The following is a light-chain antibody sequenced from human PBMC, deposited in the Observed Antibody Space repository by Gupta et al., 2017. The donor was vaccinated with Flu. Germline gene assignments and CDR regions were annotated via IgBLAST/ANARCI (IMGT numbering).Light chain of an antibody. CDR1: QSRGYRDGNNY. CDR2: KVS. V-gene: IGKV2-30*01. CDR3: RQGTHGPPKST. Sequence: DVVMTEFPRPLPVTLGQPASISCRSSQSRGYRDGNNYLNWFYQRQSQAPRRLIYKVSNRDAGGRHKCSGSGEGTADNMKIIRGVADDVGVYYCRQGTHGPPKSTFGQGTKMEIK. J-gene: IGKJ2*01.